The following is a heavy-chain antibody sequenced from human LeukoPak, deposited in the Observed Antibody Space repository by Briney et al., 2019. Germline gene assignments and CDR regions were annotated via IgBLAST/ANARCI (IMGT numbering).Heavy chain of an antibody. J-gene: IGHJ4*02. CDR2: ISYDGSNK. CDR1: GFTFSSYA. CDR3: ARSVSGYGDFDY. V-gene: IGHV3-30*04. Sequence: GGSLRLSCAASGFTFSSYAMHWVRQAPGKGLEWVAAISYDGSNKYYADSVKGRFTISRDNSKNTLYLQMNSLRAEDTAVYYCARSVSGYGDFDYWGQGTLVTVSS. D-gene: IGHD4-17*01.